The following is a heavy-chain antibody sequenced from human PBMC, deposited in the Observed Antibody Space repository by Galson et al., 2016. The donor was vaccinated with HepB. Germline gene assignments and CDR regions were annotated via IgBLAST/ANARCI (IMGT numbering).Heavy chain of an antibody. D-gene: IGHD3-22*01. CDR1: GCSFTSYW. CDR3: ARAEDTSGYYSS. V-gene: IGHV5-10-1*01. CDR2: IAPSDSYS. Sequence: QSGAAVKKPGESLRISCKGSGCSFTSYWISWVRQMPGKGLEWMGRIAPSDSYSNYSPSFQGHVTISADKSIGTSYLQWSSLKASDTAMYYCARAEDTSGYYSSWGQGTLVTVSS. J-gene: IGHJ5*02.